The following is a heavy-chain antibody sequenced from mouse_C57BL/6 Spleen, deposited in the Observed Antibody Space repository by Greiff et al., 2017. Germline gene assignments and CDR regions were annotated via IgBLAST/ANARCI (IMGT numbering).Heavy chain of an antibody. D-gene: IGHD2-2*01. J-gene: IGHJ4*01. CDR1: GYTFTSYW. Sequence: QVQLQQSGAELVKPGASVKLSCKASGYTFTSYWMHWVKQRPGQGLEWIGMIHPNSGSTNYNEKFKSKATLTVDKSSSTAYMQLSSLTSEDSAVYYCAREGYGYDVPYYWGQGTSVTVSS. CDR3: AREGYGYDVPYY. V-gene: IGHV1-64*01. CDR2: IHPNSGST.